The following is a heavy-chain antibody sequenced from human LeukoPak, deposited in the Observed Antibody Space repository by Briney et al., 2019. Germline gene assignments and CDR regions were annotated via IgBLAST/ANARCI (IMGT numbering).Heavy chain of an antibody. V-gene: IGHV1-69*05. CDR2: IIPIFGTA. J-gene: IGHJ5*02. CDR1: GGTFSSYA. CDR3: AKLRYCSSTSCFRFDP. D-gene: IGHD2-2*01. Sequence: SVKVSCKASGGTFSSYAISWVRQAPGQGLEWMGGIIPIFGTANYAQKFQGRVTITTDESTSTAYMELSSLRSEDTAVYYCAKLRYCSSTSCFRFDPWGQGTLVTVSS.